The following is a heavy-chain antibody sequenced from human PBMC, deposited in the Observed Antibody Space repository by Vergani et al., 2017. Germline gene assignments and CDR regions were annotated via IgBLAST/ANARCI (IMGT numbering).Heavy chain of an antibody. CDR1: SDSTRGGRYY. D-gene: IGHD1-26*01. J-gene: IGHJ4*02. CDR2: IYTSGSA. V-gene: IGHV4-61*02. Sequence: QVQLQESGPGLVKPSQTLSLTCTVSSDSTRGGRYYWSWIRQPAGKGLEWIGRIYTSGSANYNPSLKSRVTISVNTSKNQFSLNLSSVTAADTAVYYCARSSMGTTVFDYWGQGILVTVSS. CDR3: ARSSMGTTVFDY.